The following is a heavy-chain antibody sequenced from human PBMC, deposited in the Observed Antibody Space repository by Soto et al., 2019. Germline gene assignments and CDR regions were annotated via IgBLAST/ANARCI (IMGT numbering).Heavy chain of an antibody. Sequence: GLSKRIPCKGSGYSFTSYWISWVSQMPGKGLEWMGRIDPSDSYTNYSPSFQGHVTISADKSISTAYLQWSSLKASDTAMYYCARRDSSSWYGIDYWGQGTLVTVSS. V-gene: IGHV5-10-1*01. D-gene: IGHD6-13*01. J-gene: IGHJ4*02. CDR1: GYSFTSYW. CDR2: IDPSDSYT. CDR3: ARRDSSSWYGIDY.